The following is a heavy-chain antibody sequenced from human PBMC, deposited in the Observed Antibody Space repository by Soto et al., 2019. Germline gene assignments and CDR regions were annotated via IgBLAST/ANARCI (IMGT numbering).Heavy chain of an antibody. CDR1: GGTFSSYA. CDR2: IIPIFGTA. V-gene: IGHV1-69*01. J-gene: IGHJ3*02. D-gene: IGHD3-22*01. CDR3: ARDDQYYYDSSGYPRSGAFDI. Sequence: QVQLVQSGAEVKKPGSSVKVSCKASGGTFSSYAISWVRQAPGQGLEWMGGIIPIFGTANYAQKFQGRVTITADESTSTAYMELRSLRSEDTAVYYCARDDQYYYDSSGYPRSGAFDIWGQGTMVTVSS.